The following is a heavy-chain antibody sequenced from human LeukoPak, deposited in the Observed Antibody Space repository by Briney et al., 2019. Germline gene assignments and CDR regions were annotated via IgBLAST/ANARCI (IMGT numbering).Heavy chain of an antibody. Sequence: PGGSLRLSCAASGFTFDDYAMHWVRQAPGKGLEWVSGISWNSGSIGYADSVKSRFTISRDNAKNSLYLQMNSLRAEDTALYYCAKDMAHWGQGTLVTVSS. CDR1: GFTFDDYA. CDR3: AKDMAH. J-gene: IGHJ4*02. V-gene: IGHV3-9*01. CDR2: ISWNSGSI.